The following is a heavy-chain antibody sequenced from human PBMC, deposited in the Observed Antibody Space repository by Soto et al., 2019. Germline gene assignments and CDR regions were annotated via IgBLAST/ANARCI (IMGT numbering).Heavy chain of an antibody. CDR2: IYYSGST. CDR3: ARPDDTTLAFGY. D-gene: IGHD3-9*01. CDR1: GGSISSGDYY. V-gene: IGHV4-30-4*01. Sequence: PSETLSLTCTVSGGSISSGDYYWSWIRQPPGKGLEWIGYIYYSGSTNYNPSLKSRVTISVDTSKNQFSLKLSSVTAADTAVYYCARPDDTTLAFGYWGQGTLVTVSS. J-gene: IGHJ4*02.